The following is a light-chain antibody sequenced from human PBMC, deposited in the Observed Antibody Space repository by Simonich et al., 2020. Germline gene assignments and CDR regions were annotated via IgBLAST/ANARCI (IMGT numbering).Light chain of an antibody. J-gene: IGKJ2*01. Sequence: EIVMTQSPATLSVSPGERATLSCRASQSVSINLSWYQQKPGQAPRLLLYGASTRATGIPARFSGSGSGTEFTLTISSLQSEDFATYYCLQHNSYPYTFGQGTKLEIK. CDR3: LQHNSYPYT. CDR2: GAS. CDR1: QSVSIN. V-gene: IGKV3-15*01.